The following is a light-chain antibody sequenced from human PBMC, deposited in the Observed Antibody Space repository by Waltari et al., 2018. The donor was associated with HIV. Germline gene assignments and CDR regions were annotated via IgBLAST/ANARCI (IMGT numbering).Light chain of an antibody. Sequence: DIVMTQFPLSVPVTPGAPASISCRSSQSLLHRNGYNYLDWYLQRPGQSPQLLIYLASYRPSGVPDRFSGSGSGTNFTLKISRVEAEDVGVYYCMQSLETPVFGPGTKVDIK. CDR1: QSLLHRNGYNY. J-gene: IGKJ3*01. CDR2: LAS. CDR3: MQSLETPV. V-gene: IGKV2-28*01.